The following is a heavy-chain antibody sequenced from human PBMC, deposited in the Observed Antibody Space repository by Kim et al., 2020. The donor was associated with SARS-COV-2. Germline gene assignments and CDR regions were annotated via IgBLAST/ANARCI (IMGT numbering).Heavy chain of an antibody. V-gene: IGHV4-34*01. CDR1: GGSFSGYY. J-gene: IGHJ4*02. Sequence: SETLSLTCAVYGGSFSGYYWSWIRQPPGKGLEWIGEINHSGSTNYNPSLKSRVTISVDTSKNQFSLKLSSVTAADTAVYYCARGSGITMVPGVIGYGGQGTLATVS. CDR2: INHSGST. D-gene: IGHD3-10*01. CDR3: ARGSGITMVPGVIGY.